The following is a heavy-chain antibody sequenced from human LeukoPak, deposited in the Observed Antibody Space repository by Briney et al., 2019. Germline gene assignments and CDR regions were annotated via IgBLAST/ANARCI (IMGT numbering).Heavy chain of an antibody. CDR2: ISGSGGST. CDR3: AKGPITMIVVVTSLFDY. V-gene: IGHV3-23*01. CDR1: GFTFSSYA. D-gene: IGHD3-22*01. Sequence: GGSLRLSCAASGFTFSSYAMSWVRQAPGKGLEWVSAISGSGGSTYYADSVKGRFTISRDNSKNTLYLQMNSLRAEDTAVYYCAKGPITMIVVVTSLFDYWGQGTLVTVSS. J-gene: IGHJ4*02.